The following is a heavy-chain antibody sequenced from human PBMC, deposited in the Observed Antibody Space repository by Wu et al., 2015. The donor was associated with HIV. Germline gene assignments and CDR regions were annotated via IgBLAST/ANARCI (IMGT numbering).Heavy chain of an antibody. J-gene: IGHJ6*04. CDR2: IIPIFGTA. CDR1: GGTFSSYA. V-gene: IGHV1-69*05. CDR3: ARRWEQQRGLLGLTGMDVV. Sequence: QVQLVQSGAEVKKPGSSVKVSCKASGGTFSSYAISWVRQAPGQGLEWMGGIIPIFGTANYAQKFQGRVTITTDESTSTAYMELSSLRSEDTAVYYCARRWEQQRGLLGLTGMDVVGAKGTHGHRLL. D-gene: IGHD6-13*01.